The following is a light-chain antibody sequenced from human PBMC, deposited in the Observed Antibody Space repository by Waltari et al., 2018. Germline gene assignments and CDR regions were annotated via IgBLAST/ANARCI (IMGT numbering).Light chain of an antibody. CDR1: SGSVPTSYY. J-gene: IGLJ2*01. CDR2: STN. Sequence: QTVVTQEPSFSVSPGGTVTLTWGLSSGSVPTSYYPSWYQQTPGQAPRTLIYSTNTRSSGVPDRFSGSILGNKAALTITGAQADDESDYYCVLYMGSGTVVFGGGTKLTVL. CDR3: VLYMGSGTVV. V-gene: IGLV8-61*01.